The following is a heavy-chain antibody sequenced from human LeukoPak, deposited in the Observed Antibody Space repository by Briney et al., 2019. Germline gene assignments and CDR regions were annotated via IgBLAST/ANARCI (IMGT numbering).Heavy chain of an antibody. Sequence: GASVKVSCKASGGTFSSYAISWVRQAPGQGLEWMGGIIPIFGTANYAQKFQGRVAITADESTSTAYMELSSLRSEDTAVYYCARGGNGPDKYSSSWYYWYNWFDPWGQGTLVTVSS. CDR2: IIPIFGTA. V-gene: IGHV1-69*01. D-gene: IGHD6-13*01. CDR3: ARGGNGPDKYSSSWYYWYNWFDP. CDR1: GGTFSSYA. J-gene: IGHJ5*02.